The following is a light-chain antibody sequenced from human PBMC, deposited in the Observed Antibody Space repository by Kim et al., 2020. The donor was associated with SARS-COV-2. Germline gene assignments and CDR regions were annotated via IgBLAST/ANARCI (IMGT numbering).Light chain of an antibody. CDR2: DAS. V-gene: IGKV3-11*01. CDR3: QQRSNWPRT. Sequence: EIVLTQSPATLSLSPGERATLSCRASQSVSSYLAWYQQKPGQAPRLLMSDASNRATGIPARFSGGGSGTDFTLTISSLEPEDFAVYYCQQRSNWPRTFGQGTKVDIK. CDR1: QSVSSY. J-gene: IGKJ1*01.